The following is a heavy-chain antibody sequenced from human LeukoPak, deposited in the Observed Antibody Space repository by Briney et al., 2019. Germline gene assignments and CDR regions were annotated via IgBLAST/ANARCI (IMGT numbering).Heavy chain of an antibody. J-gene: IGHJ4*02. D-gene: IGHD6-13*01. CDR3: ARDSWGAAAGPQPFDY. CDR2: IYTSGST. Sequence: SETLSLTCSISRHSISSAYYWGWIRQPAGKGLEWIGRIYTSGSTNYNPSLKSRVTMSVDTSKNQFSLKLSSVTAADTAVYYCARDSWGAAAGPQPFDYWGQGTLVTVSS. CDR1: RHSISSAYY. V-gene: IGHV4-4*07.